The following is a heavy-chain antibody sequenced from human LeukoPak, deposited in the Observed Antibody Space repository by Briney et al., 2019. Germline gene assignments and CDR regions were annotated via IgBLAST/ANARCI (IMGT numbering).Heavy chain of an antibody. Sequence: PGGSLRLSCAASGFTFSSYAMSWVRQAPGKGLEWVSAISGSGGSTYYADSVKGRFTTSRDNSKNTLYLQMNSLRAEDTAVYYCARDLRRSTSYYYYYGMDVWGQGTTVTVSS. CDR2: ISGSGGST. CDR1: GFTFSSYA. J-gene: IGHJ6*02. V-gene: IGHV3-23*01. CDR3: ARDLRRSTSYYYYYGMDV. D-gene: IGHD2-2*01.